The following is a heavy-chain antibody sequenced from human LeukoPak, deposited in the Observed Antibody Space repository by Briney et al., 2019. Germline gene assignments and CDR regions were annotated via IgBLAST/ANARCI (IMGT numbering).Heavy chain of an antibody. V-gene: IGHV1-18*01. CDR1: GYTFTSYG. D-gene: IGHD3-22*01. CDR2: ISAYKGNT. CDR3: ARVGMVGYYDSSGYYAPFDY. Sequence: ASVKVSCKASGYTFTSYGISWVRQAPGQGLEWMGWISAYKGNTNYAQKLQGRVTMTTDTSTSTAYIELRSLRSDDTAVYYCARVGMVGYYDSSGYYAPFDYWGQGTLVTVSS. J-gene: IGHJ4*02.